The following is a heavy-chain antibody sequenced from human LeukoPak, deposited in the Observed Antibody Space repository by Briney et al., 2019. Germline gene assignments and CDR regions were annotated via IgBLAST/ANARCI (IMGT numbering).Heavy chain of an antibody. CDR2: INHSGST. J-gene: IGHJ4*02. CDR1: RGSFSDYY. Sequence: SETLSLTCAVYRGSFSDYYWTWIRQPPGKGLEWIVEINHSGSTNYNPSLKSRVTISLNTSKNQFSLRLSSVTAADTAVYYCARAGGIAGLVFNDYWGQGTQVTVSS. CDR3: ARAGGIAGLVFNDY. V-gene: IGHV4-34*01. D-gene: IGHD6-13*01.